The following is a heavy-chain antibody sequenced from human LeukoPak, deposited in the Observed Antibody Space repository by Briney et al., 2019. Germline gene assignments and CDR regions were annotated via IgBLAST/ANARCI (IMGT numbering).Heavy chain of an antibody. CDR1: GYTFTSYG. J-gene: IGHJ4*02. Sequence: GASVKVSCKASGYTFTSYGISWVRQAPGQGLEWMGWISAYNGNTNYAQKLQGRVTMTTDTSTSTAYMELSSLRSEDTAVYYCARLFRIAGSSSSLGYWGQGTLVTVSS. CDR2: ISAYNGNT. V-gene: IGHV1-18*01. CDR3: ARLFRIAGSSSSLGY. D-gene: IGHD6-13*01.